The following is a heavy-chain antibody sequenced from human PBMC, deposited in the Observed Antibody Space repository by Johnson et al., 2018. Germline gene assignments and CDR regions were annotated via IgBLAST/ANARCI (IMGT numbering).Heavy chain of an antibody. CDR3: AKVTLTGPTALCFDF. D-gene: IGHD2-21*02. J-gene: IGHJ3*01. CDR1: GLSFSSYS. Sequence: QVQLVQSGGGLVQPGGSLRLSCEATGLSFSSYSLNWVHQAPGKGLEWVALISSDGSRKYYPDSVKGRFTISRDNSKNTLYLQMNSLREEDTAVYYCAKVTLTGPTALCFDFWGRGTMVTVSS. CDR2: ISSDGSRK. V-gene: IGHV3-30*18.